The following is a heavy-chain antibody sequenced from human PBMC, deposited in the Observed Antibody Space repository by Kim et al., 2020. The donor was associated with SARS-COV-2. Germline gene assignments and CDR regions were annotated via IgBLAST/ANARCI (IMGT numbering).Heavy chain of an antibody. J-gene: IGHJ6*02. CDR3: ARKLYGDPDSDYYYYYGMDV. D-gene: IGHD4-17*01. V-gene: IGHV3-48*03. CDR2: ISSSGSTI. CDR1: GFTFSSYE. Sequence: GGSLRLSCAASGFTFSSYEMNWVRQAPGKGLEWVSYISSSGSTIYYADSVKGRFTISRDNAKNSLYLQMNSLRAEDTAVYYCARKLYGDPDSDYYYYYGMDVWGQGTTVTVSS.